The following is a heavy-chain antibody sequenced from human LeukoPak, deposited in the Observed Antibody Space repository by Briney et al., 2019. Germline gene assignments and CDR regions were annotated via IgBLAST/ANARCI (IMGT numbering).Heavy chain of an antibody. CDR2: IIPIFGTA. J-gene: IGHJ4*02. Sequence: SVKVSCKASGYTFTGYYMHWVRQAPGQGLEWMGGIIPIFGTANYAQKFQGRVTITADESTSTAYMELSSLRSEDTAVYYCARVGCSGGSCYKDDYWGQGTLVTVSS. D-gene: IGHD2-15*01. V-gene: IGHV1-69*13. CDR3: ARVGCSGGSCYKDDY. CDR1: GYTFTGYY.